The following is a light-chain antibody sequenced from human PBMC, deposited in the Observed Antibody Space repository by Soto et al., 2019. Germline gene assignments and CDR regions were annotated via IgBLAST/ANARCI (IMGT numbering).Light chain of an antibody. CDR3: QPYNNWPLT. CDR1: QSVSNY. Sequence: EIVMTQSPATLSVSPGESATLSCRASQSVSNYLAWYQQKPGQAPRLLIYDTSTRATGIPTRFSGSRSGAEFTLTINSLQSEDFAVYYCQPYNNWPLTFGGGTKVDIK. CDR2: DTS. V-gene: IGKV3-15*01. J-gene: IGKJ4*01.